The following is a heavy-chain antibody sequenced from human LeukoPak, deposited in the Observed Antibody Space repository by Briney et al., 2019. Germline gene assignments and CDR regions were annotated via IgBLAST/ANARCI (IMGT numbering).Heavy chain of an antibody. D-gene: IGHD3-22*01. V-gene: IGHV3-20*04. CDR2: INWNGRSI. Sequence: GGSLRLSCAASRFTFDEYGMSWVRQTAGKGLEWVSGINWNGRSIGYADSVKGRFTVSRDNAKSSLYLQMNSLRAEDTALYYCVRDRDSTGYYDYWGQGTLVTVSS. J-gene: IGHJ4*02. CDR3: VRDRDSTGYYDY. CDR1: RFTFDEYG.